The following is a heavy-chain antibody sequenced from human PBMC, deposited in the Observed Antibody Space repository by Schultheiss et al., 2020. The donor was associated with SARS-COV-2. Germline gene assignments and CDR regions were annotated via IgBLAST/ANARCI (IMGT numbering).Heavy chain of an antibody. CDR3: ARGAVVIGWPFDL. CDR2: ISPFNGDT. CDR1: GGTFSSYA. D-gene: IGHD3-10*01. J-gene: IGHJ3*01. Sequence: ASVKVSCKASGGTFSSYAISWVRQAPGQGLEWMGWISPFNGDTKYSQKFKGRVTLTTDKSTSTAYMEVMTLTSDDTAVYYCARGAVVIGWPFDLWGQGTTVTVSS. V-gene: IGHV1-18*01.